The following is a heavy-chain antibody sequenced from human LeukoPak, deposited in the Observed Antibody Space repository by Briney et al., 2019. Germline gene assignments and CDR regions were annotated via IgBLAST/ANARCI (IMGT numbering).Heavy chain of an antibody. CDR2: INHSGST. CDR3: ASSLEYSSGLDY. Sequence: SQTLSLTCAVYGGSLSGFYWSWIRQPPGKGREWIGEINHSGSTNYNPSLKSRVTISVDTSKNQFSLKLSSVTAAGTAVYYCASSLEYSSGLDYWGQGTLVTVSS. V-gene: IGHV4-34*01. J-gene: IGHJ4*02. D-gene: IGHD6-19*01. CDR1: GGSLSGFY.